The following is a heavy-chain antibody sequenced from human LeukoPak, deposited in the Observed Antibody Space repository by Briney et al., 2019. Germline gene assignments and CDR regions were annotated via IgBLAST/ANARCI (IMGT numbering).Heavy chain of an antibody. D-gene: IGHD6-25*01. CDR2: SSGSGDST. CDR3: AKKPFNSGLQVAASYYYYYYMDV. J-gene: IGHJ6*03. Sequence: GGSLRLSCAASGFTFSSYAMSWVRQAPGKGLEWVSASSGSGDSTYYADSVKGRFTISRDNSKNTLYLQMNSLRAEDTAVYYCAKKPFNSGLQVAASYYYYYYMDVWGKGTTVTVSS. V-gene: IGHV3-23*01. CDR1: GFTFSSYA.